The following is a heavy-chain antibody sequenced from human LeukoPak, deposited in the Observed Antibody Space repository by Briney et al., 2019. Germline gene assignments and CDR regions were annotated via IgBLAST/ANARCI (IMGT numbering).Heavy chain of an antibody. CDR1: GFTFSSYA. J-gene: IGHJ4*02. CDR3: AKAPGYCSGGSCYDY. V-gene: IGHV3-23*01. D-gene: IGHD2-15*01. Sequence: GGSLRLSCAASGFTFSSYAMSWVRQAPGKGLEWVSAISGSGGSTNYADSVKGRFSISRDNSKNTVYLQMKSLRADDTAVYYCAKAPGYCSGGSCYDYWGQGTLVTVSS. CDR2: ISGSGGST.